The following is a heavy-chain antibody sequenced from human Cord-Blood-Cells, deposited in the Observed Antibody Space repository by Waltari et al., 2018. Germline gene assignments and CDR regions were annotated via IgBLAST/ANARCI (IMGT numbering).Heavy chain of an antibody. D-gene: IGHD3-16*01. Sequence: EVQLVESGGVVVQPGGSLRLSCAASGFTFDDYAMHWVRQAPGKGLGWVSLISWDGGSTYYADSVKGRFTISRDNSKNSLYLQMNSLRAEDTALYYCAKDGGGGALDYWGQGTLVTVSS. J-gene: IGHJ4*02. V-gene: IGHV3-43D*04. CDR3: AKDGGGGALDY. CDR1: GFTFDDYA. CDR2: ISWDGGST.